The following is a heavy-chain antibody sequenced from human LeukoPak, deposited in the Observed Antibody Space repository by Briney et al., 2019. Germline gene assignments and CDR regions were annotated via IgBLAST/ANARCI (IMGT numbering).Heavy chain of an antibody. Sequence: GGSLRLSCAASGFTFSNYAMSWVRQAPGKGLEWVSAFSGSGGSTYCADSVKGRFTISRDNSKNTLYLQMNSLRAEETAVYYCAKDVGYCSSTTCYKPFDYWGQGTLVTVSS. V-gene: IGHV3-23*01. D-gene: IGHD2-2*02. CDR1: GFTFSNYA. CDR3: AKDVGYCSSTTCYKPFDY. J-gene: IGHJ4*02. CDR2: FSGSGGST.